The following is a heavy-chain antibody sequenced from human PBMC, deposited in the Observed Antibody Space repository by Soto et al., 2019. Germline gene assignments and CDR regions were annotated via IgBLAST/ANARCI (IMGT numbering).Heavy chain of an antibody. CDR3: AKDSTSYNGVYDPFDI. Sequence: LRLSCAASGFTFSSYAMSWVRQAPGKGLEWVSVISGDGVSTYCADSVKGRCTVSRDNSKNTVYLQLDSLRDDDTAVYYCAKDSTSYNGVYDPFDIWGRGTMVTVSS. J-gene: IGHJ3*02. D-gene: IGHD1-1*01. CDR1: GFTFSSYA. V-gene: IGHV3-23*01. CDR2: ISGDGVST.